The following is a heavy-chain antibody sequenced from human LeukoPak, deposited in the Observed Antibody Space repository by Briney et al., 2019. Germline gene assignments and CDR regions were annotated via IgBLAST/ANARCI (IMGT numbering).Heavy chain of an antibody. D-gene: IGHD3-22*01. CDR2: ISVYNGNT. CDR1: GYTFISYG. Sequence: ASVKVSCKASGYTFISYGISWARQAHGQGLEWMGWISVYNGNTNYAQKLQGRVTMTTDTSTSTAYMELRSLRSDDTAMYYCARVFDSSGYDFDYWGQGTLVTVSS. CDR3: ARVFDSSGYDFDY. J-gene: IGHJ4*02. V-gene: IGHV1-18*01.